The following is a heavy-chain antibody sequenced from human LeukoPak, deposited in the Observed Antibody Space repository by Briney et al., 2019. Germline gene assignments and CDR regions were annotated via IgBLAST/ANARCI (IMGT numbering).Heavy chain of an antibody. V-gene: IGHV1-18*01. CDR2: ISAYNGNT. D-gene: IGHD3-22*01. CDR1: GYTFTSYG. J-gene: IGHJ3*02. CDR3: ARLYYYDSGGYYGDAFDI. Sequence: ASVKVSCKASGYTFTSYGISWVRQAPGQGLEWMGWISAYNGNTNCAQKLQGRVTMTTDTSTSTAYMELRSLRSDDTAVYYCARLYYYDSGGYYGDAFDIWGQGTMVTVSS.